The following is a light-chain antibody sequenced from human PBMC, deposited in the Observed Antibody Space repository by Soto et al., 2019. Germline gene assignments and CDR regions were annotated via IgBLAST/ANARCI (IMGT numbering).Light chain of an antibody. CDR1: SSDVGGYNF. CDR2: EVS. CDR3: SSFTSSHTYV. V-gene: IGLV2-14*01. J-gene: IGLJ1*01. Sequence: QSALTQPASVSGSPGQSITISCTGTSSDVGGYNFVSWYQQHPGKAPKFMIYEVSNRPSGVSNRFSGSKSGNTASLTISGLQSEDEADYYCSSFTSSHTYVFGTGTKLTVL.